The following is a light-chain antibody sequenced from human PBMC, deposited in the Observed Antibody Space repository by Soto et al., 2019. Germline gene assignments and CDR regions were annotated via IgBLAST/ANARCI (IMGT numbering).Light chain of an antibody. J-gene: IGLJ1*01. Sequence: QSVLTQPASVSGSPGQSITISCTGTSSDIGTYKYVSWFQHHPGKAPKLLIHTTNQRPSGVPDRFSGSKSGTSASLAISGLQSEDEAEYFCAAWDGSLNGYVFGTGTKLTVL. CDR2: TTN. CDR1: SSDIGTYKY. V-gene: IGLV1-44*01. CDR3: AAWDGSLNGYV.